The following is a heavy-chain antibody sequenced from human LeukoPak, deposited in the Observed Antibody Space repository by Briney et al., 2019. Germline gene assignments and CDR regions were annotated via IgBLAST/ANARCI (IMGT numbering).Heavy chain of an antibody. D-gene: IGHD5-18*01. CDR1: GXTFSSYA. CDR3: AKDAQRGYSYGYPVVY. Sequence: PGGSLRLSCAASGXTFSSYAMSWVRQAPGKGLEWVSAISGSGGSTYYADSVKGRFTISRDNSKNTLYLQMNSLRAEDTAVYYCAKDAQRGYSYGYPVVYWGQGTLVTVSS. CDR2: ISGSGGST. V-gene: IGHV3-23*01. J-gene: IGHJ4*02.